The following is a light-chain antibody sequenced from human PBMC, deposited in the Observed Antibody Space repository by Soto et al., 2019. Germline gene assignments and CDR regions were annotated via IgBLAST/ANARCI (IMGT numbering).Light chain of an antibody. J-gene: IGLJ1*01. Sequence: QSVLTQPASGSGSPGQSITISCTGTSSDVGGYNYVSWYQQHPGKAPKLMIYDVRNRASGASNRFSGSKSGNTASLTISGLQAEDESDYSCTSYTSSSTLYVFGTGTKVTVL. CDR1: SSDVGGYNY. CDR2: DVR. V-gene: IGLV2-14*01. CDR3: TSYTSSSTLYV.